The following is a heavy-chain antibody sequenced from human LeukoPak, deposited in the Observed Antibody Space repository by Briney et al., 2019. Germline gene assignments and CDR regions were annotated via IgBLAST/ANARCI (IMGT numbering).Heavy chain of an antibody. V-gene: IGHV4-38-2*02. CDR1: GYSISSGYY. CDR3: ARLGGSWSFVGYYFDY. J-gene: IGHJ4*02. D-gene: IGHD6-13*01. Sequence: SETLSLTCTVSGYSISSGYYWGWIRQPPGKGLEWIGSIYYSGSTYYNPSLKSRVTISVDTSKNQFSLKLSSVTAADTAVYYCARLGGSWSFVGYYFDYWGQGTLVTVSS. CDR2: IYYSGST.